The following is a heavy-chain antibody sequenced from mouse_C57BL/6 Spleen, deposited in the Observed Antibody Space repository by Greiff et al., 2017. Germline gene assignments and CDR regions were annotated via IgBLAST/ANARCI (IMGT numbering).Heavy chain of an antibody. CDR1: GYAFSSSW. CDR2: IYPGDGDT. V-gene: IGHV1-82*01. D-gene: IGHD2-3*01. J-gene: IGHJ4*01. Sequence: VQLQQSGPELVKPGASVKISCKASGYAFSSSWMNWVKQRPGKGLEWIGRIYPGDGDTNYNGKFKGKATLTADKSSSTAYMQLSSLTSEDSAVYFCARSDGYSQGGGDDWGQGTSVTVSS. CDR3: ARSDGYSQGGGDD.